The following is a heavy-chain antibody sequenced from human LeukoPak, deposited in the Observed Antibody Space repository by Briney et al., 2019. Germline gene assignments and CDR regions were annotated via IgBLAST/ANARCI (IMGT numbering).Heavy chain of an antibody. CDR2: IYYSGST. Sequence: SETLSLTCAVSGYSISSGYYWSWIRQPPGKGLEWIGYIYYSGSTSYNPSLKSRVTMSVDTSKKQFSLNLSSVTAADTAVYYCARYFYERSGYYILDYWGQGTLVTVSS. CDR1: GYSISSGYY. V-gene: IGHV4-61*01. J-gene: IGHJ4*02. CDR3: ARYFYERSGYYILDY. D-gene: IGHD3-22*01.